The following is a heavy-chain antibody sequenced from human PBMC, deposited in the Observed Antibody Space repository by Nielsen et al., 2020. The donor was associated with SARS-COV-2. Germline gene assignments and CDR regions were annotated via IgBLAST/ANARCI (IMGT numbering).Heavy chain of an antibody. V-gene: IGHV3-9*01. CDR3: AKDGDDAFDI. CDR1: GFTFDDYA. J-gene: IGHJ3*02. Sequence: SLKISCAASGFTFDDYAMHWVRQAPGKGLEWVSGISWNSGSIGYADSVKGRFTISRDNAKNSLYLQMNSLRAEDTALYYCAKDGDDAFDIWGQGTMVTVSS. D-gene: IGHD3-10*01. CDR2: ISWNSGSI.